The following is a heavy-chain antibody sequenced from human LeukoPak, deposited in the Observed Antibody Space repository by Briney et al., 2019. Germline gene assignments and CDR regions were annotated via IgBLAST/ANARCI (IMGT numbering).Heavy chain of an antibody. CDR1: GYSFNTHW. CDR3: ARANWATSAFDY. J-gene: IGHJ4*02. V-gene: IGHV5-51*01. D-gene: IGHD7-27*01. Sequence: LGESLKISCKGSGYSFNTHWIAWVRQMPGKGLEWMGIIYPGDSDTTYSPSFQGQVTISADKSISTAFLQWSSLKASDTAMYYCARANWATSAFDYWGQGTLVAVSS. CDR2: IYPGDSDT.